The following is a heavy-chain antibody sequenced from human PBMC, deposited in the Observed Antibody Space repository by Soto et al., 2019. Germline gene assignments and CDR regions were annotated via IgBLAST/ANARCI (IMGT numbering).Heavy chain of an antibody. D-gene: IGHD3-22*01. CDR1: GGSISSGGYS. CDR2: MYHSGST. CDR3: ARDLGYYYDSSGSLAFDI. V-gene: IGHV4-30-2*01. Sequence: PSETLSLTCAVSGGSISSGGYSWSWIRQPPGKGLEWIGYMYHSGSTYYNPSLKSRVTISIDRSKNQFSLKLSSVTAADTAVYYCARDLGYYYDSSGSLAFDIWGQGTMVTVSS. J-gene: IGHJ3*02.